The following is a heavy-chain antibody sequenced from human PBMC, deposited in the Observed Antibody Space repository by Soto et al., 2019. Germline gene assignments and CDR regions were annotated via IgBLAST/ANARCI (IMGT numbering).Heavy chain of an antibody. CDR3: ARGRGSSWYGY. D-gene: IGHD6-13*01. CDR1: GFTFSSYS. J-gene: IGHJ4*02. CDR2: ISSSSSYI. V-gene: IGHV3-21*01. Sequence: EVQLVESGGGLVKPGGSLRLSCAASGFTFSSYSMNWVRQAPGKGLEWVSSISSSSSYIYYADSVKGRFTISRDNAKNSLYLQMNRLRAEDTAVYYCARGRGSSWYGYWGQGTLVTVSS.